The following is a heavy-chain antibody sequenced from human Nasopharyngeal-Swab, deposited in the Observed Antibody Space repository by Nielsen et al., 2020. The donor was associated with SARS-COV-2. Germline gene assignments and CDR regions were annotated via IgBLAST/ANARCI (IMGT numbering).Heavy chain of an antibody. J-gene: IGHJ3*02. D-gene: IGHD1-1*01. CDR1: GGSISGYY. CDR3: ARDDNWGGDAFDT. V-gene: IGHV4-59*12. CDR2: LSYSGST. Sequence: SETLSLTCTVSGGSISGYYWSWIRQPPGKGLAWIGSLSYSGSTNYNPSLKSRVTISLDTSMNQFSLTLYSLTAADTAVYYCARDDNWGGDAFDTWGQGTVVTVSS.